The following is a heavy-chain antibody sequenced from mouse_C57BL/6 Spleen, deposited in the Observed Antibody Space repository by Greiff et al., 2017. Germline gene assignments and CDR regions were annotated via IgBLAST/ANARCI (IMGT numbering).Heavy chain of an antibody. J-gene: IGHJ2*01. CDR3: ARMKEKAHYFDD. CDR1: GFSLTSYG. D-gene: IGHD3-2*01. V-gene: IGHV2-2*01. Sequence: VQLQQSGPGLVQPSQSLSITCTVSGFSLTSYGVHWVRQSPGKGLEWLGVIWSGGSTDYNAAFISRLSISKDNSKSQVFFKMNSLQADDTAIYYCARMKEKAHYFDDWGQGTTLTVSS. CDR2: IWSGGST.